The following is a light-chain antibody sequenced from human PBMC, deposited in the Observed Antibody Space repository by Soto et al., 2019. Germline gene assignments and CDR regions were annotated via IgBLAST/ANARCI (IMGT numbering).Light chain of an antibody. CDR2: GVS. V-gene: IGKV3-15*01. CDR3: QHYNNLPLT. CDR1: QRVRSD. Sequence: EIVMTQSPATLSVSPGEGATLSCRASQRVRSDLAWYQHKPGLAPRLLIYGVSTRATGIPVRFSGSGSGTEFTLSISGLQSEDSAIYYCQHYNNLPLTFGGGTKVEIK. J-gene: IGKJ4*01.